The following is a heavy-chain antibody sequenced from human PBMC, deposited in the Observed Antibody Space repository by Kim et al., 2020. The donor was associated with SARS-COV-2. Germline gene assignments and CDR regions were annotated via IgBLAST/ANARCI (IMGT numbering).Heavy chain of an antibody. V-gene: IGHV3-7*01. J-gene: IGHJ4*02. Sequence: YVDSVKGRFTMSRDNAKNSLYLQMSSLRAEDTAMYYCAALDTVQVPGGSWGQGTLVTVSS. D-gene: IGHD3-10*01. CDR3: AALDTVQVPGGS.